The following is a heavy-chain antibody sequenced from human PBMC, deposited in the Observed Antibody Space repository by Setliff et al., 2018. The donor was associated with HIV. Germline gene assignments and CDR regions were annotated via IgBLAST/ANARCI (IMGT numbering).Heavy chain of an antibody. Sequence: SETLSLTCTVSGDSINSGTYYWSWIRQPAGKGLEWIGRLHLSGDTNYNPSLKSRVTMSIDTSKNQFSLKLSSVTAADTAVYYCARDRRDDYYLTAYFDSLGQGTVVTVSS. V-gene: IGHV4-61*02. J-gene: IGHJ4*02. CDR3: ARDRRDDYYLTAYFDS. D-gene: IGHD1-26*01. CDR1: GDSINSGTYY. CDR2: LHLSGDT.